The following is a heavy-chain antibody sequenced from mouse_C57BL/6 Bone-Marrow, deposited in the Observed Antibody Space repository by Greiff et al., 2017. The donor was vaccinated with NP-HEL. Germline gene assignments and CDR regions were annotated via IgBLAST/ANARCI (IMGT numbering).Heavy chain of an antibody. CDR2: INPGSGGT. V-gene: IGHV1-54*01. CDR3: ARAQLGRMDY. CDR1: GYAFTTYL. J-gene: IGHJ4*01. Sequence: QVQLQQSGAELVRPGTSVKVSCKASGYAFTTYLIEWVKQRPGQGLAWIGVINPGSGGTNYNEKFKGKATLTADKSSSTAYMQLSSLTSEDSAVYFCARAQLGRMDYWGQGTSVTVSS. D-gene: IGHD4-1*02.